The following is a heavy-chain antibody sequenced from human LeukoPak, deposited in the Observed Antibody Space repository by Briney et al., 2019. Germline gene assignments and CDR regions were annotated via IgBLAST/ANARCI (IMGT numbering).Heavy chain of an antibody. CDR3: ARWDYDYVWGSYRFDY. V-gene: IGHV4-39*01. CDR1: CVSISSSNSY. Sequence: SSETLSLTCTVSCVSISSSNSYWGWIRQPPGKGLEWIGSIYYSGNTYYNASLKSQVSISIDTSKNQFSLKLTSVTAADTAVYYCARWDYDYVWGSYRFDYWGQGTLVTVSS. J-gene: IGHJ4*02. D-gene: IGHD3-16*02. CDR2: IYYSGNT.